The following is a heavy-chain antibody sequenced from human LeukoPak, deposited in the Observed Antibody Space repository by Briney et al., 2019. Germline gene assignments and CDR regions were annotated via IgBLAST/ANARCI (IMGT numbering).Heavy chain of an antibody. CDR3: ARSSRSTTNYYMDV. CDR2: IYYSGST. Sequence: SETLSLTCTVSGGSISSYYWSWIRQPPGKGLEWIGYIYYSGSTNYNPSLKSRVTISVDTSKNQFSLKLSSVTAADTAVYYCARSSRSTTNYYMDVWGKGTTVTVSS. D-gene: IGHD1-26*01. V-gene: IGHV4-59*01. J-gene: IGHJ6*03. CDR1: GGSISSYY.